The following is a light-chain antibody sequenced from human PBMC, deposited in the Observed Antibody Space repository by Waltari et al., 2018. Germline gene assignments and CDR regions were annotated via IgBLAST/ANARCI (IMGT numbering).Light chain of an antibody. Sequence: DIVMTQSPSTLSASVGDRVTITCRASQSVSSWLAWYQQKPGKAPKLLIYKASTLETGVPSRFSGSGSGTEFTLTISSLQPDDFATYYCQQYNGYSPMYTFGQGTKLEI. V-gene: IGKV1-5*03. CDR3: QQYNGYSPMYT. J-gene: IGKJ2*01. CDR1: QSVSSW. CDR2: KAS.